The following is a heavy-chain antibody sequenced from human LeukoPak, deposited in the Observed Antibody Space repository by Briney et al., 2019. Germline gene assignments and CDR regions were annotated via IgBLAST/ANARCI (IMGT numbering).Heavy chain of an antibody. Sequence: PSETLSLTCTVSGGSISSSSYYWGWIRQPPGKGLEWIGSIYYSGSTYYNPSLKSRVTISVDTSKNQLSLKLNSVTAADTAVYYCARGDGYKFDYWGQGTLVTVSS. CDR3: ARGDGYKFDY. J-gene: IGHJ4*02. D-gene: IGHD5-24*01. V-gene: IGHV4-39*07. CDR1: GGSISSSSYY. CDR2: IYYSGST.